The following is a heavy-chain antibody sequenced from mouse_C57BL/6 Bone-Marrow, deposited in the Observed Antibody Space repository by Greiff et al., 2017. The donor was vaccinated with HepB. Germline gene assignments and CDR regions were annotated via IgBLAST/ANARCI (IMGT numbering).Heavy chain of an antibody. D-gene: IGHD1-1*01. J-gene: IGHJ3*01. CDR1: GFTFSSYA. CDR3: ARDCFYGSSWFAY. CDR2: ISDGGSYT. V-gene: IGHV5-4*01. Sequence: DVQLVESGGGLVKPGGSLKLSCAASGFTFSSYAMSWVRQTPEKRLEWVATISDGGSYTYYPDNVKGRFTISRDNAKNNLYLQMSHLKSEDTAMYYCARDCFYGSSWFAYWGQGTLVTVSA.